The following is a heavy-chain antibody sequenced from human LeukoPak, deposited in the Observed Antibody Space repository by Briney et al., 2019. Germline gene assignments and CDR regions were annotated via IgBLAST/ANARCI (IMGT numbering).Heavy chain of an antibody. CDR1: GFTFSRFW. J-gene: IGHJ5*02. V-gene: IGHV3-7*01. D-gene: IGHD5-18*01. CDR2: IKQDGSET. Sequence: GGSLRLSCAASGFTFSRFWMSWVRQAPGKGLEWVANIKQDGSETNYVEFVKGRFTISRDNARNSLYLQMNSLRAEDAALYYCARDSTGYGYEEWSWGQGPLVTVSS. CDR3: ARDSTGYGYEEWS.